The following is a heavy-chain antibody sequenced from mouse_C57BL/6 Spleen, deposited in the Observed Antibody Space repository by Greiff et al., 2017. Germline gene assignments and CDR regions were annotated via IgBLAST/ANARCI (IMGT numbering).Heavy chain of an antibody. CDR1: GYAFSSSW. D-gene: IGHD1-1*01. J-gene: IGHJ1*03. V-gene: IGHV1-82*01. Sequence: QVHVKQSGPELVKPGASVKISCKASGYAFSSSWMNWVKQRPGKGLEWIGRIYPGDGDTNYNGKFKGKATLTADKSSSTAYMQLSSLTSEDSAVYFCATQFITTVVGDFDVWGTGTTVTVSS. CDR3: ATQFITTVVGDFDV. CDR2: IYPGDGDT.